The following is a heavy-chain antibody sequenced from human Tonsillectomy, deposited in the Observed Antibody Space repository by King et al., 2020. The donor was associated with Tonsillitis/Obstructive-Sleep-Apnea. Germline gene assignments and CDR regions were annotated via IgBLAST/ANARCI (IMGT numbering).Heavy chain of an antibody. CDR3: ARANPSWFDP. J-gene: IGHJ5*02. V-gene: IGHV4-59*01. CDR1: GGSISSYY. Sequence: VQLQESGPGLVKPSETLSLTCTVSGGSISSYYWSWIRQPPGKGLEWIGYIYYSGTTNYNPSPKSRVTISVDTSKNQFSLKLSSVTAADTAVYYCARANPSWFDPWGQGTLVTVSS. CDR2: IYYSGTT.